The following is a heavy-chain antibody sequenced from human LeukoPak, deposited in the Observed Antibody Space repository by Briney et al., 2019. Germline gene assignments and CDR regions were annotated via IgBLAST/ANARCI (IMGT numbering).Heavy chain of an antibody. J-gene: IGHJ1*01. V-gene: IGHV3-30*04. CDR2: ISSDGKNK. CDR1: GFTFSTSS. CDR3: TRAPRLREFES. D-gene: IGHD2-21*02. Sequence: GGSLRLSCAASGFTFSTSSMHWVRQTPGKGLDWVALISSDGKNKYYANSVKGRFTISRDNSKNTLSLQMNSLRDDDTAVYYCTRAPRLREFESWGQGTLVTVSS.